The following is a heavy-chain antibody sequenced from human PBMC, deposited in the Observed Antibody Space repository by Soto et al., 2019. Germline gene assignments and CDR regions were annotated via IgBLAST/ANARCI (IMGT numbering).Heavy chain of an antibody. J-gene: IGHJ4*02. D-gene: IGHD3-22*01. V-gene: IGHV3-48*03. CDR1: GFTFSTYE. CDR3: ARVLHYYYDSSGPIDS. CDR2: ISSSGYTI. Sequence: GGSLRLSCAASGFTFSTYEMNWVRQAPGKGLEWVSYISSSGYTIYYADSVGGRFTISRDNAKNSLYLQMISLRAEDTAVYYCARVLHYYYDSSGPIDSWGQGTLVTVSS.